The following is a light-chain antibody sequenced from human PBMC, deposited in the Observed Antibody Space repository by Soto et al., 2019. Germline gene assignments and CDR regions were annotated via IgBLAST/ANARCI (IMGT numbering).Light chain of an antibody. J-gene: IGLJ2*01. Sequence: QSALTQPASVSGSPGQSITISCTGPSSDVGSYNLVSWYQQHPGKAPKLMIYEGSKRHSGFSNRFSGSKSGNTASLTISGLQAEDEADYYCCSYADSSTYVVFGGGTKLTVL. CDR3: CSYADSSTYVV. V-gene: IGLV2-23*01. CDR1: SSDVGSYNL. CDR2: EGS.